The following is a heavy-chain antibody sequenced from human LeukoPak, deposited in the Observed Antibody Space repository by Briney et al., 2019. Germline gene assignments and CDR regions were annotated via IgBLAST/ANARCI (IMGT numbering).Heavy chain of an antibody. CDR2: IAGSSHYI. V-gene: IGHV3-21*01. D-gene: IGHD3-10*01. CDR1: GFTFSSYS. J-gene: IGHJ4*02. CDR3: ARDRGEFLGGSDY. Sequence: GGSLRLSCAASGFTFSSYSMNWVRQPPGKGLEWVSSIAGSSHYIHYANSVKGRFTISRDNAKNSLYLQMNSLSPDDTAVYYCARDRGEFLGGSDYWGQGTLVTVSS.